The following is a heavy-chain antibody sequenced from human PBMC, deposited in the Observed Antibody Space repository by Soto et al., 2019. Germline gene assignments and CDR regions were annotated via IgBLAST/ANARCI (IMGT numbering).Heavy chain of an antibody. D-gene: IGHD2-21*02. CDR2: LIASGVRT. V-gene: IGHV3-23*01. J-gene: IGHJ4*02. Sequence: EVQLLESGGGVVQPGGSLRLSCAASGFTFSTYAMSWVRQAPGKGLEWVSALIASGVRTYYADSVRGRFTISRDNSKNTLYLRMKSLRVDDTAIYYCAKYMGAALCAGDCGSFDYWGQGTLVTVSP. CDR1: GFTFSTYA. CDR3: AKYMGAALCAGDCGSFDY.